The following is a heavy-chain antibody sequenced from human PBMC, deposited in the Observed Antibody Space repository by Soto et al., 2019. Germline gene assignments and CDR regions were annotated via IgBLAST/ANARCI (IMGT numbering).Heavy chain of an antibody. Sequence: EVHLLESGGGFVQPGGSLRLSCAASGFTFSNYAMSWLRQPPGKGLEWVSAISGSGDRTYYADSVKGRFTISRDNSKNTLYLQMNSLRAEDSAVYYCVKERSGHSYADSWGQGTLVTVSS. V-gene: IGHV3-23*01. J-gene: IGHJ4*02. CDR2: ISGSGDRT. D-gene: IGHD5-18*01. CDR3: VKERSGHSYADS. CDR1: GFTFSNYA.